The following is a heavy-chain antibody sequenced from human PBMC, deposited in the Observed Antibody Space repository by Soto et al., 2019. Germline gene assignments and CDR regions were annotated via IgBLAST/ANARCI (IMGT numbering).Heavy chain of an antibody. V-gene: IGHV4-39*01. Sequence: QLQLQESGPGLVKPSETLSLTCTVSGGSINSGSYNWGWVRQPPGKGLEWIGSFYYSGSTHYNPSRKSRVTISVDTSKNQFSLHLSSVTAADTAVYYCARGPYSGSYYYWGQGTLVTVSS. CDR2: FYYSGST. CDR3: ARGPYSGSYYY. CDR1: GGSINSGSYN. J-gene: IGHJ4*02. D-gene: IGHD1-26*01.